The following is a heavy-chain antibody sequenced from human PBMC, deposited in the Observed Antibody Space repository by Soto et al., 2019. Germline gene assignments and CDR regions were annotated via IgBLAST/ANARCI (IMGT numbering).Heavy chain of an antibody. D-gene: IGHD1-1*01. J-gene: IGHJ4*02. Sequence: QITLRESGPALVKPTQTLTLTCTFSGFSLTTSGEGVGWIRQPPGKAPEWLALIYWDDDKRYSPSLKNRLTISGDPSRRQVVLTMTNMEPVDTATYYCAHRKKTVIVATYFDYWGQGTLVTVSS. CDR2: IYWDDDK. V-gene: IGHV2-5*02. CDR3: AHRKKTVIVATYFDY. CDR1: GFSLTTSGEG.